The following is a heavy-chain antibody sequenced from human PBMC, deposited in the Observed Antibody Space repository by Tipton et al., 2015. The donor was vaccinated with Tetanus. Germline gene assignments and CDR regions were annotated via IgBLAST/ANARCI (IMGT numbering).Heavy chain of an antibody. J-gene: IGHJ3*01. CDR3: VRGLTQNYYDPSGDGFDF. CDR2: ISGSGDRI. Sequence: SLRLSCAASGMTLSYFAMSWVRQAPGKGLEWVSGISGSGDRIFYADSVKGRLTISRGNAKNTLYLQMNSLRAEDTAVYYCVRGLTQNYYDPSGDGFDFWGQGTKVTVSS. D-gene: IGHD3-22*01. CDR1: GMTLSYFA. V-gene: IGHV3-23*01.